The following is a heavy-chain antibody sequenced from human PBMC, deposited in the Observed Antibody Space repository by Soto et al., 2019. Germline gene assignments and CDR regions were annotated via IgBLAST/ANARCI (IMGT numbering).Heavy chain of an antibody. CDR2: IYNGGST. J-gene: IGHJ4*02. CDR1: GDSVSSVGFH. V-gene: IGHV4-30-4*01. Sequence: SETLSLTCTVSGDSVSSVGFHWAWLRRPPGKGLEWIGYIYNGGSTYYRPSLESRMHMSLDATRNRYSLRLTSVTAADTAVYFCARAPDGLDTISYFDYWGQGKLVTVSS. CDR3: ARAPDGLDTISYFDY. D-gene: IGHD3-3*01.